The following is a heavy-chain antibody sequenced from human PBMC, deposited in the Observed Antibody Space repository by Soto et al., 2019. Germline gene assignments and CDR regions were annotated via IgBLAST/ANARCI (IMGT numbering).Heavy chain of an antibody. J-gene: IGHJ4*02. V-gene: IGHV3-30-3*01. D-gene: IGHD3-22*01. Sequence: GGSLRLSCAASGFTFSSYAMHWVRQAPGKGLEWVAVISYDGSNKYYADSVKGRFTISRDNSKNTLYLQMNSLRAEDKAVYYCASRGGYYYYFDYWGQGT. CDR1: GFTFSSYA. CDR2: ISYDGSNK. CDR3: ASRGGYYYYFDY.